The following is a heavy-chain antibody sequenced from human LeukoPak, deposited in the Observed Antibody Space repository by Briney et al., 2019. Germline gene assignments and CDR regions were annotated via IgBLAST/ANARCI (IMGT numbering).Heavy chain of an antibody. J-gene: IGHJ4*02. D-gene: IGHD4-17*01. CDR3: AKHWATVMTPFDN. V-gene: IGHV3-11*03. CDR1: GFTFSDYY. CDR2: ISSSSTYT. Sequence: GGSLRLSCATSGFTFSDYYMSWIRQAPGKGLEWVSYISSSSTYTKYADSVKGRFTIFRDNAKNSLFLQMNSLRAEDTAVYYCAKHWATVMTPFDNWGQGTLVTVSS.